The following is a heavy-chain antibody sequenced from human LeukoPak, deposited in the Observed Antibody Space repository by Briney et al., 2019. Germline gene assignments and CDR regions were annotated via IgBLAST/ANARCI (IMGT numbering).Heavy chain of an antibody. CDR2: IYYSGST. J-gene: IGHJ5*02. CDR3: ARGGSWFDP. D-gene: IGHD3-16*01. CDR1: GGSISSYY. Sequence: SETLSLTCTVSGGSISSYYWSWIRQPPGKGPEWIGYIYYSGSTNYNPSLKSRVTISVDTSKNQFSLKLSSVTAADTAVYYCARGGSWFDPWGQGTLVTVSS. V-gene: IGHV4-59*01.